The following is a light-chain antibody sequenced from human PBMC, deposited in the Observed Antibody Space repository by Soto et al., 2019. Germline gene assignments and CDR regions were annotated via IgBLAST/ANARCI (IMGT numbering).Light chain of an antibody. CDR1: QSVSSH. CDR3: QHYNSYPPP. CDR2: GAS. J-gene: IGKJ5*01. V-gene: IGKV3-15*01. Sequence: EIVMTQSPATPSVSPGERATLSCRASQSVSSHVAWYQQKPGQAPRLLIDGASTRATGIPARFSGSGSGTEFTLTISSLQSEDLASYYCQHYNSYPPPFGQGTRLEIK.